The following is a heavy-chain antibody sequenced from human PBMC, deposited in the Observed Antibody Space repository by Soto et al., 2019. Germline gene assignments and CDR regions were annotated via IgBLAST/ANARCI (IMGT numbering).Heavy chain of an antibody. Sequence: ASVNLSCKASGGSNSSYTISWGRLAPEQGLEWMGRIIPILGEAKYAQNFQGRVTITRDTSASIVYMEVNSLRSEDTALYYCARGIWVATTADYYLDSWGQATLVIVS. CDR2: IIPILGEA. V-gene: IGHV1-69*02. J-gene: IGHJ4*02. D-gene: IGHD5-12*01. CDR1: GGSNSSYT. CDR3: ARGIWVATTADYYLDS.